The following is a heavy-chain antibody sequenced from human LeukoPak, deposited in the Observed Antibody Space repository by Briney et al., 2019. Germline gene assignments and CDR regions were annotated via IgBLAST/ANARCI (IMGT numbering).Heavy chain of an antibody. CDR2: INWNGGST. Sequence: GGSLRLSCAASGFTFDDYGMTWVRQAPAKGLEWVSGINWNGGSTGYADSVKGRFTISRDNAKNSLYLQMNSLRAEDTALYYCARAGLYNWNYEGTTYFDFWGQGTLVTVSA. CDR1: GFTFDDYG. J-gene: IGHJ4*02. D-gene: IGHD1-7*01. V-gene: IGHV3-20*04. CDR3: ARAGLYNWNYEGTTYFDF.